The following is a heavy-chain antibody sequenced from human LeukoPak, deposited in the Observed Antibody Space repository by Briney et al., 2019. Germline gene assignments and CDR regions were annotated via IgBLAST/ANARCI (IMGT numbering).Heavy chain of an antibody. CDR1: GYTFTDYA. CDR2: ITTGRGET. D-gene: IGHD6-19*01. CDR3: ARFAVHRRLAVAGQFGLDY. J-gene: IGHJ4*02. Sequence: GASVNASCKASGYTFTDYALHWVRQAPGQSLEWMGWITTGRGETRYSQELQRRITFTRDTSASTVYMDLSDLRSEDTAVYYCARFAVHRRLAVAGQFGLDYWGQGTLVTVSS. V-gene: IGHV1-3*03.